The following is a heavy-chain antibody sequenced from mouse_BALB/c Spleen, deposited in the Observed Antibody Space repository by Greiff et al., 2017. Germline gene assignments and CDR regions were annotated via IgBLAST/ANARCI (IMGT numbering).Heavy chain of an antibody. V-gene: IGHV3-6*02. CDR3: ARVYYYGSSDAMEY. CDR1: GYSITSGYY. D-gene: IGHD1-1*01. CDR2: ISYDGSN. J-gene: IGHJ4*01. Sequence: ESGPGLVKPSQSLSLTCSVTGYSITSGYYWNWIRQFPGNKLEWMGYISYDGSNNYNPSLKNRISITRDTSKNQFFLKLNSVTTEDTATYYCARVYYYGSSDAMEYWGQGTSDTVSS.